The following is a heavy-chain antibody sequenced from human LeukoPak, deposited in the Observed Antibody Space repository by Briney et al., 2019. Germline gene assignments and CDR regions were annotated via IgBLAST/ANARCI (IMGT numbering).Heavy chain of an antibody. J-gene: IGHJ4*02. CDR1: GGSFSGYY. Sequence: SETLSLTCAVYGGSFSGYYWSWIRQPPGKGLEWIGEINHSGSTNYNPSLKSRVTISVDTSKNQFSLKLSSVTAADTAVYYCAREDGDYPFDYWGQGTLVTVSS. CDR3: AREDGDYPFDY. CDR2: INHSGST. V-gene: IGHV4-34*01. D-gene: IGHD4-17*01.